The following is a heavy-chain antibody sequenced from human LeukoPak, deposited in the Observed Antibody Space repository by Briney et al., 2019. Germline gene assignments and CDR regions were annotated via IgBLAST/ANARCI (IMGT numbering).Heavy chain of an antibody. V-gene: IGHV1-58*01. Sequence: GASVKVSCKASGFTFTSSAVQWVRQARGQRLEWIGWIVVGSGNTNYAQKFQERVTITRDMSTSTAYMELSSLRSEDTAVYYCAASSSWYSAFDIWGQGTMVTVSS. CDR3: AASSSWYSAFDI. CDR2: IVVGSGNT. D-gene: IGHD6-13*01. CDR1: GFTFTSSA. J-gene: IGHJ3*02.